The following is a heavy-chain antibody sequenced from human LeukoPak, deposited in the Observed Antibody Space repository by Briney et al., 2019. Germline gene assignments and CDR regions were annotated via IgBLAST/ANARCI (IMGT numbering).Heavy chain of an antibody. Sequence: GGSLRLSCAVSGFSVTNNYMSWVRQAPGQGLERVSVFYVGGATYYADSVKGRFTISRDNSENTLYLQMKSLRAEDTAVYYCARGDGYNFFDYWGLGTLVTVSS. CDR3: ARGDGYNFFDY. J-gene: IGHJ4*02. CDR1: GFSVTNNY. CDR2: FYVGGAT. D-gene: IGHD5-24*01. V-gene: IGHV3-53*01.